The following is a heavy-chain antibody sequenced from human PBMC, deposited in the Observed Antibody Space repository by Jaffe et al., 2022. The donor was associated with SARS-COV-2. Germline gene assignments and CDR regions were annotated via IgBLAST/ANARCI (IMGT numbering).Heavy chain of an antibody. CDR3: VKGFSGSSGYHGLDV. V-gene: IGHV3-43*01. D-gene: IGHD6-6*01. CDR2: ITWNAGST. CDR1: GFTFDDYT. Sequence: EVHLVESGGAVVQPGGSLRLSCTASGFTFDDYTMYWVRQAPGKGLEWVSLITWNAGSTKYGDSMNGRITVSRDNSKNSLSLEMDSLRIEDTALYYCVKGFSGSSGYHGLDVWGQGTTVTVSS. J-gene: IGHJ6*02.